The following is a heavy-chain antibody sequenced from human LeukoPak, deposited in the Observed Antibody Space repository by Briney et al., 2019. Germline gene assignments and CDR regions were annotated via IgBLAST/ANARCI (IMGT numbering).Heavy chain of an antibody. CDR3: ARGRGYCSGGSCSPYYYYYMDV. J-gene: IGHJ6*03. D-gene: IGHD2-15*01. V-gene: IGHV3-48*01. CDR2: ISSSSSSI. CDR1: GFTFSSYE. Sequence: GGSLRLSCAASGFTFSSYEMNWVRQAPGKGLEWVSYISSSSSSIYYADSVKGRFTLSRDNAKNSLYLQMNSLRAEDTAVYYCARGRGYCSGGSCSPYYYYYMDVWGKGTTVTVSS.